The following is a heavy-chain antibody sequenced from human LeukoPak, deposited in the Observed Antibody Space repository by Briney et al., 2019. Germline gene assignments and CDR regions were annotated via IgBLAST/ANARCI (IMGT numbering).Heavy chain of an antibody. D-gene: IGHD4-17*01. CDR1: GFIFSNYP. Sequence: GGSLRLSCAAFGFIFSNYPMNWVRQAPGRGLEWVSNVRPGDSARSYADSVRGRFTISRDDAKNSLYLQMNSLRDEDTAVYYCATDSHYAFDFWGLGTLVTVSS. CDR2: VRPGDSAR. V-gene: IGHV3-48*02. J-gene: IGHJ4*02. CDR3: ATDSHYAFDF.